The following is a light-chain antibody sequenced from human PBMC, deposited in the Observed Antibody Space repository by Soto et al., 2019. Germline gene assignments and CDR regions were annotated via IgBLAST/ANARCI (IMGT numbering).Light chain of an antibody. V-gene: IGLV2-11*01. CDR2: DVS. CDR3: CSYAGSYTLV. Sequence: QSALTQPRSVSGSPGQSVTISCTGTSSDVGGYNSVSWYQQHPGKAPKLMIYDVSKRPSGIPDRFSDSKSGNTASLTISGLQAEDEADYYCCSYAGSYTLVFGGGTKLTVL. CDR1: SSDVGGYNS. J-gene: IGLJ2*01.